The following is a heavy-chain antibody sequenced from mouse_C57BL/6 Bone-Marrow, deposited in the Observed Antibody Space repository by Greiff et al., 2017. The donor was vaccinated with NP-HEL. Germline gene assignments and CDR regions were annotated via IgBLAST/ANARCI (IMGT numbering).Heavy chain of an antibody. D-gene: IGHD2-4*01. CDR2: IDPSDSET. V-gene: IGHV1-52*01. CDR1: GYTFTSYW. J-gene: IGHJ3*01. CDR3: AREAYDYDVAWFAY. Sequence: QVQLQQPGAELVRPGSSVKLSCKASGYTFTSYWMHWVKQRPIQGLEWIGNIDPSDSETHYNQKFKDKATLTVDKSSSTAYMQLSSLTSEDSAVYYCAREAYDYDVAWFAYWGQGTLVTVSA.